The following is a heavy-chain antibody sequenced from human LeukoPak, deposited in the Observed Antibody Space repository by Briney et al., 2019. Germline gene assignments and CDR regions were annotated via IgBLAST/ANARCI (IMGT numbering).Heavy chain of an antibody. CDR1: GVSISSGSNY. V-gene: IGHV4-39*07. Sequence: SETLSLTCSVSGVSISSGSNYWGWIRQPPGKTLEWIGSIYSSGSTYYNPSLKSRVTISVDTSKNQFSLKLSSVTAADTAVYYCARDRLAFDSSGYYGAFDYWGQGTLVTVSS. J-gene: IGHJ4*02. D-gene: IGHD3-22*01. CDR2: IYSSGST. CDR3: ARDRLAFDSSGYYGAFDY.